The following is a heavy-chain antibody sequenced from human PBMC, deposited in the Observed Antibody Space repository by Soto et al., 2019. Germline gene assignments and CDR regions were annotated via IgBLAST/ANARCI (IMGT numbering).Heavy chain of an antibody. J-gene: IGHJ5*01. CDR1: GGSFSGHS. V-gene: IGHV4-34*01. D-gene: IGHD3-22*01. CDR2: INHSGRV. Sequence: WETLSLTCAVYGGSFSGHSWTWIRQSPGKGLEWIGDINHSGRVNYSPSLKSRVTISLDTSKNQFSLTLSAVTAADTAMYYCSTRAYDTNGYYRFDPWGQGTLVTVSS. CDR3: STRAYDTNGYYRFDP.